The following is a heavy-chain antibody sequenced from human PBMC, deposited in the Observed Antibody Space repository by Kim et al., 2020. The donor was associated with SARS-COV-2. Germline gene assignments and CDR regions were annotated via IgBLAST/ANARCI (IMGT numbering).Heavy chain of an antibody. V-gene: IGHV3-11*04. CDR3: ARAPTLGQQLVRDY. J-gene: IGHJ4*02. Sequence: ADSVKGRLTTSRDNAKNSLYLQMNSLRAEDTAVYYCARAPTLGQQLVRDYWGQGTLVTVSS. D-gene: IGHD6-13*01.